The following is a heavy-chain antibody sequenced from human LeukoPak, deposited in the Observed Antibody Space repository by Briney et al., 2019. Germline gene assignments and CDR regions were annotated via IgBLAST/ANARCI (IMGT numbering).Heavy chain of an antibody. CDR3: ARVDDSSGYYYYYMDV. CDR1: GGTFSSYA. V-gene: IGHV1-69*05. CDR2: IIPIFGTA. Sequence: GSSVKVSCKASGGTFSSYAISWVRQAPGQGLEWMGGIIPIFGTANYAQKFQGRVTITTDESTSTAYMELSSLRSEDTAVYYCARVDDSSGYYYYYMDVWGKGTTVTASS. J-gene: IGHJ6*03. D-gene: IGHD3-22*01.